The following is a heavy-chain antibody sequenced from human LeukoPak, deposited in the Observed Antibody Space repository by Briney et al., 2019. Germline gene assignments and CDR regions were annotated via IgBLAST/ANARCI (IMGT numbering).Heavy chain of an antibody. Sequence: PSGTLSLTCSVSGGSISSTNWWTWVRQPPGGGLEWIGEVHLNGRTHYSPSLESRVTMSVDMSENHVSLKLTSVTAADTAVYYCAREGGFYRPLDYSGPGTLVIVSS. J-gene: IGHJ4*02. D-gene: IGHD2/OR15-2a*01. CDR2: VHLNGRT. V-gene: IGHV4-4*02. CDR3: AREGGFYRPLDY. CDR1: GGSISSTNW.